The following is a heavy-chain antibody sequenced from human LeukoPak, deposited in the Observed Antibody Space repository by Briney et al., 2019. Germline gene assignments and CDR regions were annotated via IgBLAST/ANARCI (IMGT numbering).Heavy chain of an antibody. J-gene: IGHJ4*02. Sequence: SETLSLTCPVSGGSISNDYWSWIRQHPGKGLEYVGFIYHSGSTNYNPSLKSRVTMSVDKSKNQCSLRLTSVTAPDTAIYFCARSTQASSTSFDYWGQGNLVTVSS. CDR3: ARSTQASSTSFDY. V-gene: IGHV4-59*01. CDR1: GGSISNDY. D-gene: IGHD6-6*01. CDR2: IYHSGST.